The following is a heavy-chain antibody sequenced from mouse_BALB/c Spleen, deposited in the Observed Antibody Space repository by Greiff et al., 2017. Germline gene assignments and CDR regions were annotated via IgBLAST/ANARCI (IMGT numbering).Heavy chain of an antibody. CDR1: GYAFTNYW. Sequence: VQLQQSGAELVRPGTSVKISCKASGYAFTNYWLGWVKQRPGHGLEWIGDIYPGSGTTYYNEKFKGKATLTADKSSSTAYMQRSSLTSEDSAVYFCARKEGLDKLYYFDYWGQGTTLTVSS. CDR2: IYPGSGTT. D-gene: IGHD2-13*01. J-gene: IGHJ2*01. CDR3: ARKEGLDKLYYFDY. V-gene: IGHV1-63*01.